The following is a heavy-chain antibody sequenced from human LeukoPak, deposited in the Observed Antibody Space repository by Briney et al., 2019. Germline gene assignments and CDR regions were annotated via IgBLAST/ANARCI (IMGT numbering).Heavy chain of an antibody. CDR1: GFTFSSYG. CDR2: ISGSGGST. Sequence: GGSLRLSCAASGFTFSSYGMSWVRQAPGKGLEWVSAISGSGGSTYYADSVKGRFTISRDNSKNTLYLQMNSLRAEDTAVYYCARQARPDYYYYYMDVWGKGTTVTVSS. J-gene: IGHJ6*03. CDR3: ARQARPDYYYYYMDV. V-gene: IGHV3-23*01. D-gene: IGHD6-6*01.